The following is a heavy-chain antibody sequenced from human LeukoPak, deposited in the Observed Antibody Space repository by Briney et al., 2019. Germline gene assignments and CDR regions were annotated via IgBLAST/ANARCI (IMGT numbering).Heavy chain of an antibody. CDR2: ISGSGGST. CDR1: GFTFSSYA. J-gene: IGHJ4*02. CDR3: AKDGEWFGELLLYYFDY. Sequence: GGSLRLSCAASGFTFSSYAMSWVRQAPGKGLEWVSAISGSGGSTYYADSVKGRFTISRDNSKNTLYLQMNSLRAEDTAVYYCAKDGEWFGELLLYYFDYWGQGTLVTVSS. V-gene: IGHV3-23*01. D-gene: IGHD3-10*01.